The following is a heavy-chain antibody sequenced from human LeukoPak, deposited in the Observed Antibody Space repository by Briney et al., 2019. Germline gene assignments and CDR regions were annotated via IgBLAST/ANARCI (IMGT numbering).Heavy chain of an antibody. CDR1: GGSISSYY. D-gene: IGHD1-26*01. J-gene: IGHJ4*02. V-gene: IGHV4-4*07. CDR3: ARDRRRSGSYFHFDY. CDR2: IYTSGST. Sequence: SETLSLTCTVSGGSISSYYWSWIRQPAGKGLEWIGRIYTSGSTNYNPSLKSRVTMSVDTSKNQFSLKLSSVTAADTAVYYCARDRRRSGSYFHFDYWGQGTLVTVSS.